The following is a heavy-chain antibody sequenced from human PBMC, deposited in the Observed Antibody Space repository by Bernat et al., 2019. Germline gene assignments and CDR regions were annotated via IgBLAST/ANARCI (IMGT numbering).Heavy chain of an antibody. CDR2: IIPIFGTA. CDR3: ARGGDYYDSSGYYPRDAFDI. V-gene: IGHV1-69*12. CDR1: GGTFSSYA. Sequence: QVQLVQSGAEVKKPGSSVKVSCKASGGTFSSYAISWVRQAPAQGLEWMGGIIPIFGTANYAQKFQGRVTITADESTSTAYMELSSLRSEDTAVYYCARGGDYYDSSGYYPRDAFDIWGQGTMVTVSS. D-gene: IGHD3-22*01. J-gene: IGHJ3*02.